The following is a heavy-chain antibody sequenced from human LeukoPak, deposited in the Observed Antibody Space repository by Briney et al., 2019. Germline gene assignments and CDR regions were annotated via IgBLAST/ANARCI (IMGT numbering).Heavy chain of an antibody. CDR2: ISGSGGST. Sequence: GGSLRLSCAASGFTFSSYGMSWVRQAPGKGLEWVSAISGSGGSTYYADSVKGRFTISRDNSKNTLYLQMNSLRAEDTAVYYCASRYDSSGPFDYWGQGTLVTVSS. V-gene: IGHV3-23*01. J-gene: IGHJ4*02. CDR3: ASRYDSSGPFDY. D-gene: IGHD3-22*01. CDR1: GFTFSSYG.